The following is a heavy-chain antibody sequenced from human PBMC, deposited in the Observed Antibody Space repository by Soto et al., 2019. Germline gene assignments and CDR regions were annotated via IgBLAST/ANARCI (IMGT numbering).Heavy chain of an antibody. Sequence: GGSLRLSCAASGFTFTSYWMHWVRQVPGKGLVWVSRINSDGSTTNYADSVKGRFTISRDNAKNTVYLQMNSLRAEDTAMYYCARGIKHFYVVDVRGQGTTVTGSS. CDR3: ARGIKHFYVVDV. V-gene: IGHV3-74*01. CDR1: GFTFTSYW. D-gene: IGHD2-21*01. J-gene: IGHJ6*02. CDR2: INSDGSTT.